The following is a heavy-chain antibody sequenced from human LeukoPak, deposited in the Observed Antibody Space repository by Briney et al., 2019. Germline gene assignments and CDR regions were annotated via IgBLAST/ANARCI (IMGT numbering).Heavy chain of an antibody. CDR2: IKSKTDGGTT. J-gene: IGHJ4*02. D-gene: IGHD2-2*01. CDR3: TGGYCTGTSCPDY. V-gene: IGHV3-15*01. Sequence: PGGSLRLSCAASGFTFSKAWMSWVRQAPGKGLEWVGRIKSKTDGGTTDYAAPVKGRFTISRDDSKNTLYLQMNSLKTEDTAVYYCTGGYCTGTSCPDYWGQGTLVTVSS. CDR1: GFTFSKAW.